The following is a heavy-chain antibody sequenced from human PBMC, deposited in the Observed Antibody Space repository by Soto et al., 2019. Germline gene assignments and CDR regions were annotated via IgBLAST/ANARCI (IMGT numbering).Heavy chain of an antibody. J-gene: IGHJ5*02. CDR1: GYTFTSYA. V-gene: IGHV1-3*01. Sequence: ASVKVSCKASGYTFTSYAMHWVRQAPGQRLEWMGWINAGNGNTKYSQKFQGRVTITGDTSASTAYMELSSLRSEDTAVYYCASYSSGWYGGWFDPWGQGTLVTVSS. CDR2: INAGNGNT. CDR3: ASYSSGWYGGWFDP. D-gene: IGHD6-19*01.